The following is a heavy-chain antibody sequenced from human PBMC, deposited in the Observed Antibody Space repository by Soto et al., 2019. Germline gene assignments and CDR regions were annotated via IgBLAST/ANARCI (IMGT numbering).Heavy chain of an antibody. Sequence: ASVKVSCKASGYTFTSYDINWVRQATGQGLEWMGWMNPNSGNTGYAQKFQGRVTMTRNTSISTAYMELSSLRSEDTAVYYCARGPPMEWLPSEGWFDPWGQGTLVTVSS. CDR1: GYTFTSYD. CDR3: ARGPPMEWLPSEGWFDP. CDR2: MNPNSGNT. V-gene: IGHV1-8*01. D-gene: IGHD3-3*01. J-gene: IGHJ5*02.